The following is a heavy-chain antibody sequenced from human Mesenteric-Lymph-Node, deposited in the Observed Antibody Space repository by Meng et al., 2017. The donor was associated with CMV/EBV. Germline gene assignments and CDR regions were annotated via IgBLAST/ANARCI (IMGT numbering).Heavy chain of an antibody. CDR3: ARDPNRNWFDP. D-gene: IGHD1-14*01. Sequence: SETLSLTCAVSGGSISSSNWWSWVRQPPGKGLEWIGSIYYSGSTYYNPSLKSRVTISVDTSKNQFSLKLSSVTAADTAVYYCARDPNRNWFDPWGQGTLVTVSS. V-gene: IGHV4-4*02. J-gene: IGHJ5*02. CDR1: GGSISSSNW. CDR2: IYYSGST.